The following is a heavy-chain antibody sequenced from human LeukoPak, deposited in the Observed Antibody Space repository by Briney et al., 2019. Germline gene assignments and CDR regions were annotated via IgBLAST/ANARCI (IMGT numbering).Heavy chain of an antibody. Sequence: SETLSLTCTVSGGSISSYYWSWIRQPPGKGLEWSEYIYYSGSTNYNPSLKSRVTISVDTSKNQFSLKLSSVTAADTAVYYCARWGYDILTGYYSPIYYYYYMDVWGKGTTVTISS. V-gene: IGHV4-59*12. J-gene: IGHJ6*03. CDR1: GGSISSYY. D-gene: IGHD3-9*01. CDR2: IYYSGST. CDR3: ARWGYDILTGYYSPIYYYYYMDV.